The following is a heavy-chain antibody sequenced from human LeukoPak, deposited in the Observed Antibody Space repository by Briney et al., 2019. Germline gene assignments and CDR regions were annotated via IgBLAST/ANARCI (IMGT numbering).Heavy chain of an antibody. V-gene: IGHV3-30-3*01. Sequence: PGRSLRLSCAASGFTFSSYAMHWVRQAPGKGLEWVAVISYDGSNKYYADSVKGRFTISRDNSKNTLYLQMNSLRAEDTAVYYCVRVVPAAHTYYGMDVWGQGTTVTVSS. CDR3: VRVVPAAHTYYGMDV. CDR2: ISYDGSNK. D-gene: IGHD2-2*01. J-gene: IGHJ6*02. CDR1: GFTFSSYA.